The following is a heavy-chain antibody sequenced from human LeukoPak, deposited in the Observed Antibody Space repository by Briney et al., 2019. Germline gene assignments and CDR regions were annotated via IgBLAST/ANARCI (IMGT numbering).Heavy chain of an antibody. D-gene: IGHD5-18*01. CDR1: GYTFTSYD. CDR3: AKSGYSYGYYYYYYMDV. V-gene: IGHV1-8*03. J-gene: IGHJ6*03. CDR2: MNPNSGNT. Sequence: GASVKVSCKASGYTFTSYDINWVRQATGQGLEWMGWMNPNSGNTGYAQKFQGRVTITRNTSISTAYMELSSLRSEDTAVYYCAKSGYSYGYYYYYYMDVWGKGTTVTVSS.